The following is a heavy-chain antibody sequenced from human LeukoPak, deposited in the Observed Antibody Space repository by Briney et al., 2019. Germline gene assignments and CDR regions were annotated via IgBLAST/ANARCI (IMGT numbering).Heavy chain of an antibody. D-gene: IGHD2-15*01. CDR3: ARDDCSGGSCYFDH. Sequence: RASVKVSCKASGYTFTSYAMHWVRQAPGQRLEWMGWINAGNGNTKYSQKFQGRVTITRDTSASTAYMELSSLRSEDTAVYYCARDDCSGGSCYFDHWGQGTLVTVSS. CDR1: GYTFTSYA. CDR2: INAGNGNT. V-gene: IGHV1-3*01. J-gene: IGHJ4*02.